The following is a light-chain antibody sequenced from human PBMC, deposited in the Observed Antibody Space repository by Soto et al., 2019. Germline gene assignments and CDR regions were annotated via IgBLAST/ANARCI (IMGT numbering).Light chain of an antibody. CDR2: AAS. CDR3: QQANSFPLT. J-gene: IGKJ4*01. V-gene: IGKV1-12*01. Sequence: IQMTHSPSSVSASVGDRVTITCRASQGISSWLAWYQQKPGTAPNLLISAASSLQSGVPSRFSGSGSGTDFTLIISNLQPEDFAISYCQQANSFPLTFGGGTKVEIK. CDR1: QGISSW.